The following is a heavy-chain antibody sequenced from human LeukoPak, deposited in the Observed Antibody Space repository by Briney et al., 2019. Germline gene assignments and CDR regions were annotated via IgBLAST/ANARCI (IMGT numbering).Heavy chain of an antibody. J-gene: IGHJ4*02. Sequence: ASVKVSCKASGYTFTSYDINWVRQATGQGLEWMGWMNPNSGNTGYAQKFQGRATMTRNTSISTAYMELSSLRSEDTAVYYCARLDSSGYYYSFDYWGQGTLVTVSS. CDR2: MNPNSGNT. CDR1: GYTFTSYD. V-gene: IGHV1-8*01. D-gene: IGHD3-22*01. CDR3: ARLDSSGYYYSFDY.